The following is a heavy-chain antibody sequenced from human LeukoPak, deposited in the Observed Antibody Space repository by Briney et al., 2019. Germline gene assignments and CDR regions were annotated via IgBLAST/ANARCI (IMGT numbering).Heavy chain of an antibody. CDR1: GFTFSSYS. CDR2: ISTSSSHI. J-gene: IGHJ4*02. V-gene: IGHV3-21*01. Sequence: GGSLRLSCAASGFTFSSYSMNWVRQAPGKGLEWVSSISTSSSHIDYADSVKGRFTISRDNAKNSLYLQMNSLRAGDTAAYYCARVYSSSWQGASNWGQGTLVTVSS. D-gene: IGHD6-13*01. CDR3: ARVYSSSWQGASN.